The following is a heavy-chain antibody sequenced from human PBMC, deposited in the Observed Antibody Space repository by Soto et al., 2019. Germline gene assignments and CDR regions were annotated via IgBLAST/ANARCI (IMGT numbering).Heavy chain of an antibody. CDR2: ISDSGST. D-gene: IGHD2-2*01. V-gene: IGHV3-23*01. CDR3: AKGVDGPNCTRASCFFYFAY. Sequence: GGSLRLSCAASGFTFSNYAMNWVRQAPGKGLEWVSTISDSGSTYYADSVKGRFTISRDNSKNTVYLQMSSLRAEDTAVYFCAKGVDGPNCTRASCFFYFAYWGQGTLVTVSS. J-gene: IGHJ4*02. CDR1: GFTFSNYA.